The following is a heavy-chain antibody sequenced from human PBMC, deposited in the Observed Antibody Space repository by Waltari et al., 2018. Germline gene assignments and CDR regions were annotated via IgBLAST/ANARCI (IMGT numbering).Heavy chain of an antibody. CDR1: GYMLNNFW. J-gene: IGHJ3*02. CDR2: IFPRDSDI. V-gene: IGHV5-51*01. CDR3: ARHEAFDI. Sequence: EVQLVQSGAEDKKSGEPLTISCKASGYMLNNFWIAWVRQMPGEGLEWMGFIFPRDSDIRYSPSFQGQVTISVDRSTSTAYLRWKSLKASDTAIYYCARHEAFDIWGQGTMVTVSS.